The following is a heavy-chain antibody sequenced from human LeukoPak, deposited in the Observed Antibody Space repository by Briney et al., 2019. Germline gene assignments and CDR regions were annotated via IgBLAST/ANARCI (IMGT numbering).Heavy chain of an antibody. J-gene: IGHJ4*02. CDR1: GYSISGGYY. D-gene: IGHD4-17*01. CDR2: TYHSGCT. V-gene: IGHV4-38-2*02. CDR3: ASHDCGDYVNY. Sequence: SETLSLTCTVSGYSISGGYYWGWIRPPPGKGLEWSGSTYHSGCTYYNPSLKSRVTISVDTSKNQFSLKTSSLTAADTAVYYCASHDCGDYVNYWGQGTLVTVSS.